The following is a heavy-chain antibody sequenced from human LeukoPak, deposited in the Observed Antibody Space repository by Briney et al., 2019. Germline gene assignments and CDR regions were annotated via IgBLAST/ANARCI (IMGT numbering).Heavy chain of an antibody. V-gene: IGHV1-18*01. CDR2: ISVYNGNT. CDR1: GYTFSNSG. D-gene: IGHD2-8*01. Sequence: ASVKVSCKAFGYTFSNSGLSWVRQAPGQGLEWMGWISVYNGNTNYEEKFQGRVTMTTDTSTSTAYMEMRSLRSDDTAVYYCARLKFGSNVLDYWGQGTLVTVSS. CDR3: ARLKFGSNVLDY. J-gene: IGHJ4*02.